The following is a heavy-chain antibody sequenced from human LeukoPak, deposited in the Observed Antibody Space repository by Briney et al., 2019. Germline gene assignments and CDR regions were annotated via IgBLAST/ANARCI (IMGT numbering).Heavy chain of an antibody. CDR2: IYPGDSDI. Sequence: LGESLKISCQGSGYSFTSYWIGWVRQMPGKGLEWMGMIYPGDSDIRYSPSFQGQVTISADKSISTAYLQWSSLKASDTAMYYCARQEYCSGGSCYTWFDPWGQGTLVTVSS. CDR3: ARQEYCSGGSCYTWFDP. D-gene: IGHD2-15*01. J-gene: IGHJ5*02. CDR1: GYSFTSYW. V-gene: IGHV5-51*01.